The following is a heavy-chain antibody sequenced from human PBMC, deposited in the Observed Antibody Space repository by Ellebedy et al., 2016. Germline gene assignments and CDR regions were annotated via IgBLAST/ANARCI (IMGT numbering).Heavy chain of an antibody. V-gene: IGHV2-5*02. CDR3: AHRQMATVPAQIYYFNY. D-gene: IGHD5-24*01. Sequence: SGPTLVXPTQTLTLTCTFSGFSLSTSGVGVGWIRQPPGKALEWLARIYWDDGKRYSPSLKSRLTVTKDASKNQVVLTMTNMDPVDTATYYCAHRQMATVPAQIYYFNYWGQGTLVTVSS. CDR2: IYWDDGK. CDR1: GFSLSTSGVG. J-gene: IGHJ4*02.